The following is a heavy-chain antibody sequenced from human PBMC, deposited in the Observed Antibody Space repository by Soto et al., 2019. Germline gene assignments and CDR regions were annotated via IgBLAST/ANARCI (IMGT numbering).Heavy chain of an antibody. CDR2: IDSSGEK. CDR1: GLSITDSEMG. V-gene: IGHV2-26*01. Sequence: QVTLKESGPVLVKPTETLTLRCTVSGLSITDSEMGVSWIRKPPGQPLEWLAHIDSSGEKSYRTFLKSRLAISKDTSKSQIVLTMTNMDPADTATYYCARRHLAVAVSPWFDPWGQGIPFTVSS. D-gene: IGHD6-19*01. J-gene: IGHJ5*02. CDR3: ARRHLAVAVSPWFDP.